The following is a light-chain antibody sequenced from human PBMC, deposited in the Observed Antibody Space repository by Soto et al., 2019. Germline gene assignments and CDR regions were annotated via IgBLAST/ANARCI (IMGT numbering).Light chain of an antibody. CDR3: QQYGSSPPVT. Sequence: EIVLTQSPATLSLSPGERATLSCGASQSVSRNYLAWFQQKPGLAPRLVIYDASTRATDIPDRFSGSGSGTDFTLTISRLEPEDFAVYYCQQYGSSPPVTFGGGTKVEIK. J-gene: IGKJ4*01. V-gene: IGKV3D-20*01. CDR1: QSVSRNY. CDR2: DAS.